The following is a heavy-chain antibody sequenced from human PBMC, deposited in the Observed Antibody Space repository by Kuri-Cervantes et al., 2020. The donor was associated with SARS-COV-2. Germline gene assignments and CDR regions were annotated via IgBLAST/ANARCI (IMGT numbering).Heavy chain of an antibody. CDR3: ARDVFPAYYYDSSGPTPGMW. Sequence: ASVKVFCKASGYTFTSYYMHWVRQAPGQGLEWMGIINPSGGSTSYAQKFQGRVTMTRDTSTSTVYMELSSLRSEDTAVYYCARDVFPAYYYDSSGPTPGMWWGQGTLVTVS. CDR1: GYTFTSYY. V-gene: IGHV1-46*01. J-gene: IGHJ4*02. CDR2: INPSGGST. D-gene: IGHD3-22*01.